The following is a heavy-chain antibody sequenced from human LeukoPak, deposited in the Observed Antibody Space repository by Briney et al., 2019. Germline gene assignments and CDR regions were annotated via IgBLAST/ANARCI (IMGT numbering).Heavy chain of an antibody. D-gene: IGHD3-10*01. V-gene: IGHV4-59*01. CDR2: IYYSGST. J-gene: IGHJ4*02. CDR1: GGSISSYY. CDR3: ARGYYGSGMIDGKYYFDY. Sequence: PSETLSLTCTVSGGSISSYYWSWIRQPPGKGLEWIGYIYYSGSTNYNPSLKSRVTISVDTSKNQFSLKLSSVTAADTAVYYCARGYYGSGMIDGKYYFDYWGQGTLVTVSS.